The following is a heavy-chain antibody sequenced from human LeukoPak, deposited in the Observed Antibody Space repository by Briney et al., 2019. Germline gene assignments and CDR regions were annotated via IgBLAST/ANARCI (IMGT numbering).Heavy chain of an antibody. D-gene: IGHD3-10*01. V-gene: IGHV7-4-1*02. Sequence: ASVKVSCKASGYTFTSYAMNWVRQAPGQGLEWMGWINTNTGNPTYAQGFTGRFVFSLDTSVSTAYLQISSLKAEDTAVYYCARDVGWVRGVIIDEDNWLDPWGQGTLVTVSS. CDR1: GYTFTSYA. CDR3: ARDVGWVRGVIIDEDNWLDP. CDR2: INTNTGNP. J-gene: IGHJ5*02.